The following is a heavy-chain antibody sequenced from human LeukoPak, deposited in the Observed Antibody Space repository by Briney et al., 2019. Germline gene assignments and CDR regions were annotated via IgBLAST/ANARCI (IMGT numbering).Heavy chain of an antibody. CDR2: IKQDGSEK. D-gene: IGHD3-10*01. V-gene: IGHV3-7*01. CDR3: ASFLWFGDISFDP. Sequence: GGSLRLSCAASGFIFSGYNMNWVRQAPGKGLEWVANIKQDGSEKYYVDSVKGRFTISRDNAKNSLYLQMNSLRAEDTAVYYCASFLWFGDISFDPWGQGTLVTVSS. J-gene: IGHJ5*02. CDR1: GFIFSGYN.